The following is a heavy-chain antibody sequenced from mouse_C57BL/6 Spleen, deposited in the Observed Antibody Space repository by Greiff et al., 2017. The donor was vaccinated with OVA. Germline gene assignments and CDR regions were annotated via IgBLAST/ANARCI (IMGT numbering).Heavy chain of an antibody. CDR2: IYPSDSET. D-gene: IGHD1-1*01. V-gene: IGHV1-61*01. J-gene: IGHJ3*01. CDR3: ARRENHYGSSSWFAY. Sequence: QVQLKQPGAELVRPGSSVKLSCKASGYTFTSYWMDWVKQRPGQGLEWIGNIYPSDSETHYNQKFKDKATLTVDKSSSTAYMQLSSLTSEDSAVYYCARRENHYGSSSWFAYWGQGTLVTVSA. CDR1: GYTFTSYW.